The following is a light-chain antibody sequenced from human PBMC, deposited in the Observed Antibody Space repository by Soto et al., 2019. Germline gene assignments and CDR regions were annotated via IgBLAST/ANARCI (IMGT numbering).Light chain of an antibody. CDR3: HQFGYSPRT. CDR2: ATS. Sequence: IILKQSPGTLSLSQMETATLSFMASQTVNSDYLAWFQQTPGQAPRLLIFATSRRATDIPDRFSGSGSGTDFTLAIRRLEPQDFAVYYCHQFGYSPRTFGQGTKVDIK. CDR1: QTVNSDY. J-gene: IGKJ1*01. V-gene: IGKV3-20*01.